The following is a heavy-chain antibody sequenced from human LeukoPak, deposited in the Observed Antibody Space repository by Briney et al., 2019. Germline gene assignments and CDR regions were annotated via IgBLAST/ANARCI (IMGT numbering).Heavy chain of an antibody. D-gene: IGHD5-18*01. V-gene: IGHV3-7*01. CDR3: AREPRGYSYGL. CDR2: IKDDGSET. Sequence: GGSLRLSCAASGFTFSSYWMSWVRQAPGKGLEWVANIKDDGSETYYVASVKGRFTISRDNAKDSLYLQMNSLRAEDTAVYYCAREPRGYSYGLWGRGTLVTVSS. CDR1: GFTFSSYW. J-gene: IGHJ4*02.